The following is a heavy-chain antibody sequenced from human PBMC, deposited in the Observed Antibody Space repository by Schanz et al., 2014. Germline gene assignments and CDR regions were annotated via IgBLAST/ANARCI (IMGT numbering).Heavy chain of an antibody. J-gene: IGHJ6*02. CDR3: VKDLQRELLRDDHYYGMDA. V-gene: IGHV3-23*01. CDR1: GFTFNSYA. Sequence: EVQLLESGGGLVQPGGSLRLSCAASGFTFNSYAMTWFRQAPGQGLEWVSSITGTGGDTYYTDSVKGRFTISRDNSKNTLFLQMNSLRAEDTAVYYCVKDLQRELLRDDHYYGMDAWGQGTAVAVS. CDR2: ITGTGGDT. D-gene: IGHD1-26*01.